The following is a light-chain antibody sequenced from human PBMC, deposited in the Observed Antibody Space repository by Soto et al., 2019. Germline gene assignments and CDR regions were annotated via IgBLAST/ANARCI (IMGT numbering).Light chain of an antibody. Sequence: DIVMTQSPDSLAVSLGERATINCKSSQSVLYSADNKNYLAWYQQKPGQPPKLLIYWASTLECGFPERFSGLGSGTDFNLTISSLQAADVAVYYCQQYYSTPGTFGHGTNVEIK. V-gene: IGKV4-1*01. J-gene: IGKJ1*01. CDR3: QQYYSTPGT. CDR1: QSVLYSADNKNY. CDR2: WAS.